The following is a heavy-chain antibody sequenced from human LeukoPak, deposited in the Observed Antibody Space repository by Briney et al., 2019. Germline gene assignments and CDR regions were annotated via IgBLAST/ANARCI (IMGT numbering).Heavy chain of an antibody. Sequence: LPGGSLRLSCEGSAFIFSGHWMNWVRQTPGKGLEWVASIKEDGSERQYVDSVKGRFSISRDNTKGSLFLQLNSLRAEDTAVYYCARDPLGQPTYYFDYWGQGTLVTVSS. J-gene: IGHJ4*02. D-gene: IGHD6-13*01. CDR3: ARDPLGQPTYYFDY. V-gene: IGHV3-7*01. CDR2: IKEDGSER. CDR1: AFIFSGHW.